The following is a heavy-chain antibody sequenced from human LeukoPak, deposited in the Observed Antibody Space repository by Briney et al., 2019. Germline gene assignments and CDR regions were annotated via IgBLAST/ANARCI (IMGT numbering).Heavy chain of an antibody. CDR3: ARDSGWYSSGWYNWFDP. V-gene: IGHV4-4*07. CDR1: GGSISSYY. D-gene: IGHD6-19*01. CDR2: IYTSGST. Sequence: PSETLSLTCTVSGGSISSYYWSWIRQPAGKGLEWIGRIYTSGSTNYNPSLKSRVTISVDKSKNQFSLKLSSVTAADTAVYYGARDSGWYSSGWYNWFDPWGQGTLVTVSS. J-gene: IGHJ5*02.